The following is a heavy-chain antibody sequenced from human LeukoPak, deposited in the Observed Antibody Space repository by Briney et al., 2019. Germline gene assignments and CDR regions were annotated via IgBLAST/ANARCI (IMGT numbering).Heavy chain of an antibody. D-gene: IGHD3-16*01. Sequence: SETLSLTCTVSGGSISSYYWSWIRQPPGKGLEWIGYIYYSGSTNYNPSLKSRVTISVDTSKNQFSLKLSSVTAADTAVYYCARRTGGLDAFDIWGQGTMVTVSS. CDR2: IYYSGST. J-gene: IGHJ3*02. V-gene: IGHV4-59*08. CDR1: GGSISSYY. CDR3: ARRTGGLDAFDI.